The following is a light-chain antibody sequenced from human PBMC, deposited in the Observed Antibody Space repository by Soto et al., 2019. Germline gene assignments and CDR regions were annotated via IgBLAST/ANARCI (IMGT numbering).Light chain of an antibody. CDR2: GAS. J-gene: IGKJ1*01. CDR3: QQYNNWPPAT. Sequence: EIVXTXSPATXSXSXGERATLSCRASQTITSNLAWYQQKPGQAPRLLIYGASTRATGVPGRFSGSGSGTEFTLTISSLQSEDFAVYYCQQYNNWPPATFGQGTKVEIK. V-gene: IGKV3-15*01. CDR1: QTITSN.